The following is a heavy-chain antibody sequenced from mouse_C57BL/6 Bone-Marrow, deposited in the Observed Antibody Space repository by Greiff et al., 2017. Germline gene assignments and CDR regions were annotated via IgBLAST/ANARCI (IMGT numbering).Heavy chain of an antibody. CDR3: ARRGNCGSSPFYFDY. CDR2: IYPNSGGT. Sequence: VQLQQPGAELVKPEASVKLSCKASGYTFTSYWMHWVKQRPGRGLEWIGRIYPNSGGTTYNEKFKSKATLTVDKPSSTAYMQLSSLTSEDSAVYDCARRGNCGSSPFYFDYWGQGTTLTVSA. CDR1: GYTFTSYW. J-gene: IGHJ2*01. V-gene: IGHV1-72*01. D-gene: IGHD1-1*01.